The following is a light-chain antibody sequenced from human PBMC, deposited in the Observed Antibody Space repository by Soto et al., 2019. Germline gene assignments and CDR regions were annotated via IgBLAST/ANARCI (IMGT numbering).Light chain of an antibody. Sequence: EILITQAPATLYVSSGDRATLSCRASQSVASKLAWYQQKRGKPPRXLIYGASTRETGIPAMFSGSGSGTDFTLTISSLQSEDFAVDYCQQYNNWPRTFGQGTQVDIK. V-gene: IGKV3D-15*01. J-gene: IGKJ1*01. CDR2: GAS. CDR3: QQYNNWPRT. CDR1: QSVASK.